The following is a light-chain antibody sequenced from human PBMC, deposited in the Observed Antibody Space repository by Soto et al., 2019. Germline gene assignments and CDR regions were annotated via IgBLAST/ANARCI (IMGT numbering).Light chain of an antibody. V-gene: IGKV1-39*01. CDR3: QQSYSTPWT. CDR1: HNTRGY. J-gene: IGKJ1*01. Sequence: IHMTQSPSSLSASVRDRVTITCRASHNTRGYLNWYQQKPGKAPKLLIYAASNLQSGIPSRFSGSGSETDFTLTISSLQPEDFATYYCQQSYSTPWTFGQGTKVDIK. CDR2: AAS.